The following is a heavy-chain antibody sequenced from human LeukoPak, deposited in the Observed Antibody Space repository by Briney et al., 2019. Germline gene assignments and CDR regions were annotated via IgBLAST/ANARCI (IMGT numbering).Heavy chain of an antibody. D-gene: IGHD3-22*01. CDR2: INWNGGST. CDR3: AKEKYYYDSSGPDY. J-gene: IGHJ4*02. Sequence: GGSLRLSCAASGFTFDDSVMSWVRQAPGKGLEWVSSINWNGGSTGYADSVKGRFTISRDNAKNTLYLQMNSLRAEDTAVYYCAKEKYYYDSSGPDYWGQGTLVTVSS. CDR1: GFTFDDSV. V-gene: IGHV3-20*04.